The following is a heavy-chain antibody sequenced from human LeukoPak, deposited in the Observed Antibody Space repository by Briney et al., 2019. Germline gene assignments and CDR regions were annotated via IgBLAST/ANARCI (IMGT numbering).Heavy chain of an antibody. Sequence: SVKVSCKASGGTFSSYAISWVRQAPGQGLEWMGGIIPIFGTANYAQKSQGRVTITADESTSTAYMELSSLRSEDTAVYYCARGPLRFYGSGSYYQKFDYWGQGTLVTVSS. V-gene: IGHV1-69*13. J-gene: IGHJ4*02. CDR2: IIPIFGTA. CDR3: ARGPLRFYGSGSYYQKFDY. CDR1: GGTFSSYA. D-gene: IGHD3-10*01.